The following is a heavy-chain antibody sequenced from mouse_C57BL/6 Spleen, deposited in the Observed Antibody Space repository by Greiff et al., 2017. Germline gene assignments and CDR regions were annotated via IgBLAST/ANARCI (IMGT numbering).Heavy chain of an antibody. D-gene: IGHD4-1*01. V-gene: IGHV1-64*01. CDR1: GYTFTSYW. Sequence: QVQLQQPGAELVKPGASVKLSCKASGYTFTSYWMHWVKQRPGQGLEWIGMIHPNSGSTNYNEKFKSKATLTVDKSSSTAYMQLSSLTSEDSAVYYCARSELTGYYFDYWGQGTTLTVSS. J-gene: IGHJ2*01. CDR2: IHPNSGST. CDR3: ARSELTGYYFDY.